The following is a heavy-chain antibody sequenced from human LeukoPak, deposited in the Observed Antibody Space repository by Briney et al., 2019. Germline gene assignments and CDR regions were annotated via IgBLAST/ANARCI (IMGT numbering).Heavy chain of an antibody. J-gene: IGHJ4*02. CDR1: GFTFSNYR. Sequence: GGSLRLSCAASGFTFSNYRMNWVRQAPGKGLEWVANIKQDGSEKYYVDSVEGRFTISRDNSKNTLYVQMNSLRAEDTAIYYCATLITGSGWYNYWGQGTLVTVSS. D-gene: IGHD6-19*01. CDR2: IKQDGSEK. CDR3: ATLITGSGWYNY. V-gene: IGHV3-7*05.